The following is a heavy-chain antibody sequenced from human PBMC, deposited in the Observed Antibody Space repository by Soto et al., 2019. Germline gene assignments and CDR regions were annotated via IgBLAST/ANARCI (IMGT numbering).Heavy chain of an antibody. CDR2: VYYSGST. J-gene: IGHJ6*02. V-gene: IGHV4-31*03. D-gene: IGHD2-21*02. CDR1: GGSISSGGYY. Sequence: QVQLQESGPGLVKPSQTLSLTCTVSGGSISSGGYYWIWIRQHPGKGLGWIGYVYYSGSTYYNPSLKSRVSISVDTSKNQSSLKLSSVPAADTAVYYCARGACDDYYYYGMDVWGQGTTVTVSS. CDR3: ARGACDDYYYYGMDV.